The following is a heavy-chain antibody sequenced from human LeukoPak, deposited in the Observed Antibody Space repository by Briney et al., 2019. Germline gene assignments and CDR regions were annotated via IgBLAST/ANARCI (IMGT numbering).Heavy chain of an antibody. CDR3: ARDGAAAAGSYFQH. V-gene: IGHV4-31*03. D-gene: IGHD6-13*01. J-gene: IGHJ1*01. Sequence: PSQTLSLTCTVSGGSIGSGGYYWSWIRQHPGKGLEWIGYIYYSGSTYYNPSLKSRVTISVDTSKNQFSLKLSSVTAADTAVYYCARDGAAAAGSYFQHWGQGTLVTVSS. CDR2: IYYSGST. CDR1: GGSIGSGGYY.